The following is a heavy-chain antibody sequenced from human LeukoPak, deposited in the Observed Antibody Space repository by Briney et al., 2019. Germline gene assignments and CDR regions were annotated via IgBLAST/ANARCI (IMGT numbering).Heavy chain of an antibody. CDR2: IYTGGST. J-gene: IGHJ4*02. CDR3: ARRQDGHDY. V-gene: IGHV4-61*02. CDR1: GGSISSGFYY. Sequence: SETLSLTCTVSGGSISSGFYYWGWLRQPAGKGLEWIGRIYTGGSTNYNPSLKSRVTISVDTSKNQFSLKLSSVTAADTAVYYCARRQDGHDYWGQGTLVTVSS.